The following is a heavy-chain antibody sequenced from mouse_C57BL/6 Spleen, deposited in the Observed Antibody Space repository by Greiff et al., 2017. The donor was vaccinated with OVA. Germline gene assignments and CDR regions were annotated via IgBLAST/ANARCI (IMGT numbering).Heavy chain of an antibody. CDR2: IRNKANGYTT. CDR3: ARYTGGTDFDV. D-gene: IGHD4-1*01. CDR1: GFTFTDYY. V-gene: IGHV7-3*01. J-gene: IGHJ1*03. Sequence: DVMLVESGGGLVQPGGSLSLSCAASGFTFTDYYMSWVRQPPGKALEWLGFIRNKANGYTTEYSASVKGRFTISRDNSQSILYLQMNALRAEDSATYYCARYTGGTDFDVWGTGTTVTVSS.